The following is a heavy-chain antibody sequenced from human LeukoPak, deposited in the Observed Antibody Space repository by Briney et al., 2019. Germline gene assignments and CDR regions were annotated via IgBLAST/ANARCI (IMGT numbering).Heavy chain of an antibody. CDR2: IYYSGST. V-gene: IGHV4-59*01. Sequence: PSETLSLTCTVSGGSISSYYWSWIRQPPGKGLEWIGYIYYSGSTNYNPSLKSRVTISVDTSKNQFSLKLSSVTAADTAVYYCARGPTVVTPWFDPWGQGTLVTVSS. J-gene: IGHJ5*02. CDR1: GGSISSYY. D-gene: IGHD4-23*01. CDR3: ARGPTVVTPWFDP.